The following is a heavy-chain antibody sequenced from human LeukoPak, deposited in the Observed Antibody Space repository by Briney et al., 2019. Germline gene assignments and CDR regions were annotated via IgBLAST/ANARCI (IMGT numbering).Heavy chain of an antibody. D-gene: IGHD3-10*01. CDR3: VRELWFEGAFDI. Sequence: GGSLRLSCAASGFTFSSYWMHWVRQAPGKGLVWFSRINSDGSSTSYADSVKGRFTISRDNAKNTLYLQMNSLRAEDTAVYYCVRELWFEGAFDIWGQGTMVTVSS. CDR1: GFTFSSYW. CDR2: INSDGSST. V-gene: IGHV3-74*01. J-gene: IGHJ3*02.